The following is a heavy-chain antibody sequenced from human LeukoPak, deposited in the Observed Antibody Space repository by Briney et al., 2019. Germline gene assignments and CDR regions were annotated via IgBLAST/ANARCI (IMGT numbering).Heavy chain of an antibody. J-gene: IGHJ4*02. CDR1: GYTFTSYG. CDR2: ISAYNGNT. Sequence: ASVKVSCKASGYTFTSYGISWVRQAPGQGREWMGWISAYNGNTNYSQKLQGRVTMTTDTSTSTAYMELRSLRSDDTAVYYCARVGSNYDILTGYEYWGQGTLVTVSS. V-gene: IGHV1-18*01. D-gene: IGHD3-9*01. CDR3: ARVGSNYDILTGYEY.